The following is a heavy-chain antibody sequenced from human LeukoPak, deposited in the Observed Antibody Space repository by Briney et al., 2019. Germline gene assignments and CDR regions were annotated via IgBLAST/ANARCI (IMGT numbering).Heavy chain of an antibody. CDR2: ISSSSSYI. CDR3: ARARKSYSSSWYDVEY. V-gene: IGHV3-21*01. Sequence: GGSLRLSCAASGFTFSSYSMNWVRQAPGKGLEWVSSISSSSSYIYYADSVKGRFTISRDNAKNSLYLQMNSLRAEDTAVYYCARARKSYSSSWYDVEYWGQEPWSPSPQ. J-gene: IGHJ4*01. CDR1: GFTFSSYS. D-gene: IGHD6-13*01.